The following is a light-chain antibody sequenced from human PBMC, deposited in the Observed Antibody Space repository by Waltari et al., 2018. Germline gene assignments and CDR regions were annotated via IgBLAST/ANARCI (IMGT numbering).Light chain of an antibody. CDR1: QSVSSY. CDR2: DAS. Sequence: EIVLTRSPATLSLSPGERATLSCRASQSVSSYLVWYQQKPGQAPRLLIYDASNRATGIPARFSGSGSGTDFTLTISSLEPEDFAVYYCQQRSNWPPEVTFGGGTKVEIK. V-gene: IGKV3-11*01. J-gene: IGKJ4*01. CDR3: QQRSNWPPEVT.